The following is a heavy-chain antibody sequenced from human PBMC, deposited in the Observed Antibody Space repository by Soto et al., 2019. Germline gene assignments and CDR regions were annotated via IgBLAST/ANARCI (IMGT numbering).Heavy chain of an antibody. J-gene: IGHJ4*02. CDR3: ARDEGSGSFNY. CDR1: GGSISSGGYY. CDR2: IYYSGST. V-gene: IGHV4-31*03. Sequence: SSETLCLTCTVSGGSISSGGYYWSWIRQHPGKGLEWIGYIYYSGSTYYNPSLKSRVTISVDTSKNQFSLKLSPVTAADTAVYYCARDEGSGSFNYWGQGTLVIVSA. D-gene: IGHD3-10*01.